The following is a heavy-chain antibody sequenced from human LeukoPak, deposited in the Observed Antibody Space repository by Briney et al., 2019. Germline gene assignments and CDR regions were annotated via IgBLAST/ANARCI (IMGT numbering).Heavy chain of an antibody. D-gene: IGHD3-22*01. Sequence: GGSLRLSCAASGFSFSSYGMSWVRQGPGKGLEWVSTITGSGGNTDYADSVKGRFTISRDNSKNTLYLQMHSLRAEDTAVYYCAKGGSSGYYYHWFDPWGQGTLVTVSS. CDR3: AKGGSSGYYYHWFDP. CDR1: GFSFSSYG. CDR2: ITGSGGNT. J-gene: IGHJ5*02. V-gene: IGHV3-23*01.